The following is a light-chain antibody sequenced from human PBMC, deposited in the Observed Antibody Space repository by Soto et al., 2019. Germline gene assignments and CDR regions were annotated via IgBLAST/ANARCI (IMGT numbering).Light chain of an antibody. Sequence: QSALTQPASVSGSPGQSITISCTGTSSDIGAHDLVSWYQQHPGKAPKFMIYDVSKRPSGVSNRFSGSKSGNTASLTISGLQAEDEAEYYCCSYAGSSTVVFGGGTKLTVL. CDR1: SSDIGAHDL. CDR3: CSYAGSSTVV. V-gene: IGLV2-23*02. CDR2: DVS. J-gene: IGLJ2*01.